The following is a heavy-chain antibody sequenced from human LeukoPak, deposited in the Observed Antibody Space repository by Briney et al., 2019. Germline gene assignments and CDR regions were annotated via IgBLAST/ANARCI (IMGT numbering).Heavy chain of an antibody. Sequence: SETLSLTCTVSGGSISSSSYYWGWIRQPPGKGLEWIGSIYYSGSTYYNPSLKGRVTISVDTSKNQFSLKLSSVTAADTAVYYCASEFDGLYYMDVWGKGTTVTVSS. CDR1: GGSISSSSYY. CDR3: ASEFDGLYYMDV. D-gene: IGHD3-10*01. CDR2: IYYSGST. J-gene: IGHJ6*03. V-gene: IGHV4-39*07.